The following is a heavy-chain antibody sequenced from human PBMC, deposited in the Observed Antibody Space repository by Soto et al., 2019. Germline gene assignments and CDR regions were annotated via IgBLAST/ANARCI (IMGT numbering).Heavy chain of an antibody. CDR2: IDTSGSST. D-gene: IGHD1-26*01. V-gene: IGHV3-74*01. Sequence: PGGSLRLSCEASGFIFTNFWMHWVRQVPGKGLLWVSRIDTSGSSTSYADSVKGRFTISRDNAKNTVSLQMNSLRAEDTGVYYCAKDSWDFDLWSQGSLVTVSS. J-gene: IGHJ4*02. CDR1: GFIFTNFW. CDR3: AKDSWDFDL.